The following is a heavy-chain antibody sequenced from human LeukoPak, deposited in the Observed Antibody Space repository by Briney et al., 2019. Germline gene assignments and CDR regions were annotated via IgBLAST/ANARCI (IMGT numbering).Heavy chain of an antibody. J-gene: IGHJ4*02. CDR2: FDTEDGET. CDR3: ATERLTDNIVDTGD. CDR1: GYTRTELS. Sequence: ASVKLSCKVSGYTRTELSMHWVRQAPGKGLGWVGGFDTEDGETIYAQKFQGRVTMTEDTSTDTAYMELSSLRSEDTAVYYCATERLTDNIVDTGDWGQGTLVTVSS. V-gene: IGHV1-24*01. D-gene: IGHD3-16*02.